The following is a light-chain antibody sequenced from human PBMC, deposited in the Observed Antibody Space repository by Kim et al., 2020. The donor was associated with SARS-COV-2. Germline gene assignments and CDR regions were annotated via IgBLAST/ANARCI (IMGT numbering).Light chain of an antibody. J-gene: IGKJ4*01. CDR2: WAS. CDR1: QSVLYSSNNKNY. CDR3: QQYYETPQT. Sequence: ATINCKSSQSVLYSSNNKNYLAWYQQKPGQPPKMLIYWASTRESGVPDRFSGSGSGTDFTLTISSLQAEDVAIYYCQQYYETPQTFGGGTKVDIK. V-gene: IGKV4-1*01.